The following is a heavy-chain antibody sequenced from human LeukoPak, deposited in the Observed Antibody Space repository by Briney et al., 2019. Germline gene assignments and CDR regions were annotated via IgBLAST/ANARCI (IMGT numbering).Heavy chain of an antibody. CDR1: GFTFRTYG. V-gene: IGHV3-33*01. CDR3: ARGPHYYASRIDY. J-gene: IGHJ4*02. D-gene: IGHD3-10*01. CDR2: IWYDGSNL. Sequence: PGRSLRLSCAASGFTFRTYGMHWVRQAPGKGLEWVAVIWYDGSNLWYSDSVKGRFTISRDNSKNTLYLQMNSLRVEDTAVYYCARGPHYYASRIDYWGQGTLVTVSS.